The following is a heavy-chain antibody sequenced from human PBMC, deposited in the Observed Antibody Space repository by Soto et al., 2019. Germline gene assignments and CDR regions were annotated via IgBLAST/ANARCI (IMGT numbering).Heavy chain of an antibody. CDR1: GYTFTSYG. D-gene: IGHD4-17*01. CDR3: ARDRLPTTVTTLPHNDY. CDR2: ISAYNGNT. Sequence: ASVKVSCKASGYTFTSYGISWVRQAPGQGLEWMGWISAYNGNTNYAQKLQGRVTMTTDTSTSTAYMELRSLRSDDTAVYYCARDRLPTTVTTLPHNDYWGQGTLVTVSS. V-gene: IGHV1-18*01. J-gene: IGHJ4*02.